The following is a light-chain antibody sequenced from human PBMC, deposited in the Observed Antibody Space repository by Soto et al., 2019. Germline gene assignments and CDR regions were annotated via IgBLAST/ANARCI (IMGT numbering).Light chain of an antibody. CDR2: YDD. CDR1: SSNIGNNA. V-gene: IGLV1-36*01. CDR3: AAWDDSLNGPV. Sequence: QSVLTQPTSVSEAPRQRVTISCSGSSSNIGNNAVNWYQQLPGKAPKLLIYYDDLLPSGVSDRFSGSKSGTSASLAISGLQSEDWADYYCAAWDDSLNGPVFGEGTKLTVL. J-gene: IGLJ2*01.